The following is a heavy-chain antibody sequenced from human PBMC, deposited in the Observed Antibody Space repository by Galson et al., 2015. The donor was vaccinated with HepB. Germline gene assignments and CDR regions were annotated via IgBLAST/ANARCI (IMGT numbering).Heavy chain of an antibody. CDR1: GFTFSSYG. V-gene: IGHV3-33*08. Sequence: SLRLSCAASGFTFSSYGMHWVRQAPGKGLEWVAVIWYDGSNKYYADSVKGRFTISRDNSRNTLYLQMNSLRAEDTAVYYCARGGIAVAGTQPMDVWGQGTTVTVSS. CDR3: ARGGIAVAGTQPMDV. D-gene: IGHD6-19*01. J-gene: IGHJ6*02. CDR2: IWYDGSNK.